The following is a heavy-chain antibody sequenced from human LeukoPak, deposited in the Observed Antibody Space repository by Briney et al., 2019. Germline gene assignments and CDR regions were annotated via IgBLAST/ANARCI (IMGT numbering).Heavy chain of an antibody. CDR1: GFTFSSYW. D-gene: IGHD1-26*01. CDR3: ARDSGSYSGDFDY. Sequence: GGSLRLSXAASGFTFSSYWMSWVRQAPGKGLEWVANIKQDGSEKYYVDSVKGRFTISRDNAKNSLYLQMNSLRAEDTAVYYCARDSGSYSGDFDYWGQGTLVTVSS. CDR2: IKQDGSEK. J-gene: IGHJ4*02. V-gene: IGHV3-7*01.